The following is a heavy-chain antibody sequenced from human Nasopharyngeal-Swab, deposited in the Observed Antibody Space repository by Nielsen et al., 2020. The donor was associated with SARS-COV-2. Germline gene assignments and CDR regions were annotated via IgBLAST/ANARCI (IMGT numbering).Heavy chain of an antibody. CDR3: ARELPGYSSLDY. D-gene: IGHD6-19*01. Sequence: SVKVSCKASGGTFSSYAISWVRQAPGQGLEWMGGIIPIFGTANYAQKFQGRVTITADESTSTAYMELSSLRSEDTAVYYCARELPGYSSLDYWGQGTLVTVSS. V-gene: IGHV1-69*13. CDR2: IIPIFGTA. CDR1: GGTFSSYA. J-gene: IGHJ4*02.